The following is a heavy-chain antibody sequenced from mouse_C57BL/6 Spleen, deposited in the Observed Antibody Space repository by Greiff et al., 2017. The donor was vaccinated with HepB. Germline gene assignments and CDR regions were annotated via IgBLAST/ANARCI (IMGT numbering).Heavy chain of an antibody. V-gene: IGHV14-2*01. Sequence: EVMLVESGAELVKPGASVKLSCTASGFNIKDYYMHWVKQRTEQGLEWIGRIDPEDGETKYAPKFQGKATITADTSSNTAYLQLSSLTSEDTAVYYCANLYSNYEGAMDYWGQGTSVTVSS. D-gene: IGHD2-5*01. CDR3: ANLYSNYEGAMDY. CDR2: IDPEDGET. CDR1: GFNIKDYY. J-gene: IGHJ4*01.